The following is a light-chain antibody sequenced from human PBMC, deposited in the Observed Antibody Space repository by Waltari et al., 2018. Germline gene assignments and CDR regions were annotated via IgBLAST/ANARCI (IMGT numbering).Light chain of an antibody. V-gene: IGLV2-14*01. CDR3: SSYTTSSAPGV. CDR2: EVS. Sequence: QSALTQPASVSGSPGQSITISCSGTDSDVGASAFVPLYQQHPGKAPHLIIYEVSNRPSGISNRFSASKSGNTASLTISGLQAEDEADYYCSSYTTSSAPGVFGTGTRVTVL. CDR1: DSDVGASAF. J-gene: IGLJ1*01.